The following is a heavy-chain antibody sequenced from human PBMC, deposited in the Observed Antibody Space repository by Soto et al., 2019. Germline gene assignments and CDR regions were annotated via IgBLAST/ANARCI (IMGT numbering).Heavy chain of an antibody. J-gene: IGHJ4*02. Sequence: GASVKVSCKASGYTFTGYYMHWVRQAPGQGLEWMGWINPNSGGTNYAQKFQGWVTMTRDTSISTAYMELSRLRSDDTAVYYCARDSLETYYYDSSGYYELDYWGQGTLVTVSS. D-gene: IGHD3-22*01. CDR3: ARDSLETYYYDSSGYYELDY. CDR1: GYTFTGYY. V-gene: IGHV1-2*04. CDR2: INPNSGGT.